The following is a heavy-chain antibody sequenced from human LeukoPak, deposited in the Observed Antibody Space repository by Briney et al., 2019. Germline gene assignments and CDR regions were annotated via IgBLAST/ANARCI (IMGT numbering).Heavy chain of an antibody. Sequence: SVKVSCKASGFTFTSSAMQWVRQARGQRLEWIGWIVVGSGNTNYAQKFQERVTITRDMSTSTAYMELSSLRSEDTAVYYCAAYYDSSGYYYVGAFDIWGQGTMVTVYS. CDR3: AAYYDSSGYYYVGAFDI. CDR1: GFTFTSSA. V-gene: IGHV1-58*02. CDR2: IVVGSGNT. J-gene: IGHJ3*02. D-gene: IGHD3-22*01.